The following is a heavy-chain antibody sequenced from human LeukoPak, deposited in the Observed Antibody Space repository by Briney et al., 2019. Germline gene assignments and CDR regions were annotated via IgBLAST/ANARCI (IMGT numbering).Heavy chain of an antibody. CDR1: GGSFSGYY. D-gene: IGHD6-13*01. CDR2: INHSGST. V-gene: IGHV4-34*01. CDR3: ARAAYSSTWGGGRFDY. J-gene: IGHJ4*02. Sequence: PSETLSLTCAVYGGSFSGYYWSWIRQPPGKGLEWIGEINHSGSTNYNPSLKSRVTISVDTSKNQFSLKLSSVTAADTAVYYCARAAYSSTWGGGRFDYWGQGTLVTVSS.